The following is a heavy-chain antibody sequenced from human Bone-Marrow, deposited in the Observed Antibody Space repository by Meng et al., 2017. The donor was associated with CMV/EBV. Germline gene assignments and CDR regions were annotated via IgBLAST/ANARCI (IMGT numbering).Heavy chain of an antibody. CDR3: ARNGAYGGNDAFDI. J-gene: IGHJ3*02. CDR2: ISAYNGNT. CDR1: GYTFTSYG. D-gene: IGHD4-23*01. Sequence: ASVKVSCKASGYTFTSYGISWVRQAPGQGLEWMGWISAYNGNTNYAQKCQGRVTMTRNTSISTAYMELSSLRSEDAAVYYCARNGAYGGNDAFDIWGQGTMVTVSS. V-gene: IGHV1-18*01.